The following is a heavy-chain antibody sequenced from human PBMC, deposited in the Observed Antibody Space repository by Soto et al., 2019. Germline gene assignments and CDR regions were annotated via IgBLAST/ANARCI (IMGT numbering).Heavy chain of an antibody. CDR3: ARSSEYSTWFDP. CDR2: IDWDDDK. J-gene: IGHJ5*02. CDR1: GFSLSTSGMC. D-gene: IGHD6-6*01. Sequence: GCGLTLTLPTQPLTLICSLSGFSLSTSGMCVSWVRQPPGKALERLALIDWDDDKYYSTSLKTRLTNSKDTSKNLVVITMTNMDPVDTATYNCARSSEYSTWFDPWGQGTLVTVSS. V-gene: IGHV2-70*20.